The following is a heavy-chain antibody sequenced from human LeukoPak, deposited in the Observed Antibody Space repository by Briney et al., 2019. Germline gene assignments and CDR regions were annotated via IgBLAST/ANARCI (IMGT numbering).Heavy chain of an antibody. J-gene: IGHJ4*02. V-gene: IGHV3-23*01. CDR2: ISGSADST. Sequence: GGSLRLSCAASGFTFSSYAMTWVRQAPGKGLEWVSAISGSADSTYYADSVKGRFTISRDNSRNTVYLQMNSLRVEDRAVYYCAKETYASGPYYFDYWGQGTLVTVSS. CDR3: AKETYASGPYYFDY. CDR1: GFTFSSYA. D-gene: IGHD3-10*01.